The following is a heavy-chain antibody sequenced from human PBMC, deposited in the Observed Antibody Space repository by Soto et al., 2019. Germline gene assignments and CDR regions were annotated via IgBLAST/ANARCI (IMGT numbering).Heavy chain of an antibody. V-gene: IGHV3-30-3*01. CDR3: ARDLGKGAVGGHYYYRMDV. Sequence: GGSLRLSCAASGFTFSSCAMHWVRQAPGKGLEWVAVISYDGSNKYYADSVKGRFTISRDNSKNTLYLQMNSLRAEDTAVYYCARDLGKGAVGGHYYYRMDVWGQGTTVTVSS. CDR1: GFTFSSCA. J-gene: IGHJ6*02. D-gene: IGHD6-19*01. CDR2: ISYDGSNK.